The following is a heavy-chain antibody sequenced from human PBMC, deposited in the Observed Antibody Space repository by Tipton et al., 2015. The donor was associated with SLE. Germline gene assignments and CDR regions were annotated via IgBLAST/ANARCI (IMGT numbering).Heavy chain of an antibody. CDR2: IYYSGTT. V-gene: IGHV4-34*01. J-gene: IGHJ4*02. D-gene: IGHD6-13*01. CDR3: ARIDSSSWKDYFDY. CDR1: GGSFSGYY. Sequence: TLSLTCAVYGGSFSGYYWSWIRQPPGKGLEWIGSIYYSGTTYYNPSLKSRVTISVDTSKNQFSLKLSSVTAADTAVYYCARIDSSSWKDYFDYWGQGTLVTVSS.